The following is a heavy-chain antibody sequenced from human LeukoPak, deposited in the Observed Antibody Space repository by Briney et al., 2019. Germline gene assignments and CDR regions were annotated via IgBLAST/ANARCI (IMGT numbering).Heavy chain of an antibody. V-gene: IGHV3-7*01. CDR2: IKEDGSEK. CDR1: GFTFSRFW. CDR3: AVYYYDSTAFNY. J-gene: IGHJ4*02. D-gene: IGHD3-22*01. Sequence: GGSLRLSCAASGFTFSRFWMSWVRQAPGKGLEWVTNIKEDGSEKYYVDSVKGRFTISRDNAINSLYLQMSSLRAEDTAMYYCAVYYYDSTAFNYWGQGTLVTVSS.